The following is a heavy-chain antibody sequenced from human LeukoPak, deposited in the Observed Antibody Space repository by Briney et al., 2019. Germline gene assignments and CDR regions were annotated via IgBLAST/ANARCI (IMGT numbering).Heavy chain of an antibody. CDR3: VRGFRTGLYFDH. CDR1: GDSISGYY. Sequence: SETLSLTCTVSGDSISGYYWSWIRQPPGKGLEWIGYIYYSGSTNYNPSLKSRVTISLDTSKNQFSLKLSSVTAADTAVYYCVRGFRTGLYFDHWGQGTLVTVSS. V-gene: IGHV4-59*01. CDR2: IYYSGST. D-gene: IGHD1-1*01. J-gene: IGHJ4*02.